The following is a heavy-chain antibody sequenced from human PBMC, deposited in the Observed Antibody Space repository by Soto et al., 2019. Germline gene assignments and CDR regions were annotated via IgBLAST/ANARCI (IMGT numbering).Heavy chain of an antibody. Sequence: PGGSLRLSCAASGFTFSSYGMHWVRQAPGKGLEWVAVIWYDGSNKYYADSVKGRFTISRDNSKNTLYLQMNSLRAEDTAVYYCARDHRISRFTIDYWGQGTLVTVSS. D-gene: IGHD3-3*01. J-gene: IGHJ4*02. CDR3: ARDHRISRFTIDY. CDR2: IWYDGSNK. V-gene: IGHV3-33*01. CDR1: GFTFSSYG.